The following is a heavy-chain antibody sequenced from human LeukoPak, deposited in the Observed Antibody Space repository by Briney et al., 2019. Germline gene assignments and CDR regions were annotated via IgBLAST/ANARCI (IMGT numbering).Heavy chain of an antibody. D-gene: IGHD3-22*01. CDR2: IYYSGST. Sequence: SETLSLTCTVSGGSISSYYWSWIRQPPGKGLEWIGYIYYSGSTNYNPSLKSRVTISVDTSKNQFSLKLSSVTAADTAVYYCARDTYYYDRSGYSNYYGMDVWGQGTTVTVSS. J-gene: IGHJ6*02. V-gene: IGHV4-59*12. CDR3: ARDTYYYDRSGYSNYYGMDV. CDR1: GGSISSYY.